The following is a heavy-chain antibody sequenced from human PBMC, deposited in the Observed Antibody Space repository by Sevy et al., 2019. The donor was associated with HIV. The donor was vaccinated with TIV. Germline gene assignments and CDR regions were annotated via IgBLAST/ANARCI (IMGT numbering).Heavy chain of an antibody. J-gene: IGHJ6*02. Sequence: GGSLRLSCEASGFTVSGNYMAWVRLAPDKGLEWVSLIDSGGSTYYADSVKGRFTISRDNAKNTLYLQMNPLRAEDTAVYFCARDRYYDASGYYYYYYGMDVWGQGTTVTVSS. CDR1: GFTVSGNY. V-gene: IGHV3-66*01. CDR2: IDSGGST. CDR3: ARDRYYDASGYYYYYYGMDV. D-gene: IGHD3-22*01.